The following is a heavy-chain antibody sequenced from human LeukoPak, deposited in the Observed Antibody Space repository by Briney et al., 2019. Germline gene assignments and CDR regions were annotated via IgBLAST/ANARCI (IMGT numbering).Heavy chain of an antibody. CDR3: ARRGSSGNYYDY. J-gene: IGHJ4*02. V-gene: IGHV5-51*01. CDR1: GNSCSSYL. Sequence: GESLKISCKGCGNSCSSYLIGWVRQMAGKGLELMGIIYPGDSDSRYSPSFQGLVTISADKSISTAYLQWSSLKASDTAMYYCARRGSSGNYYDYWGQGTLVTVSS. CDR2: IYPGDSDS. D-gene: IGHD3-22*01.